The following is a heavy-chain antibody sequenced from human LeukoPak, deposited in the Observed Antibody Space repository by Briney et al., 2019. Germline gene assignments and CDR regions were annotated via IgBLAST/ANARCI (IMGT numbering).Heavy chain of an antibody. Sequence: ASVKVTCKASGYTFTSYDINWVRQATGQGLEWMGWMNPNSGNTGYAQKFQGRVTMTRNTSISTAYMELSSLRSEDTAVYYCARGGQYDFWSGYYYYGMDVWGQGTTVTVSS. D-gene: IGHD3-3*01. CDR2: MNPNSGNT. J-gene: IGHJ6*02. CDR3: ARGGQYDFWSGYYYYGMDV. CDR1: GYTFTSYD. V-gene: IGHV1-8*01.